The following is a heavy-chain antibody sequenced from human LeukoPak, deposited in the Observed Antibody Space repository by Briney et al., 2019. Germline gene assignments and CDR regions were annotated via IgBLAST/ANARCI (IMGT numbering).Heavy chain of an antibody. J-gene: IGHJ4*02. CDR3: ARGCLGYCRTTSCYTFDH. CDR2: IIPIFDTT. D-gene: IGHD2-2*01. Sequence: ASVKVSCKGSGGTFSTYPTSWVRQAPGRGLEWMGGIIPIFDTTNYAQKFQDRATITADESTSTVYMELRSLRSEDTAIYYCARGCLGYCRTTSCYTFDHWGQGTLVTVSS. CDR1: GGTFSTYP. V-gene: IGHV1-69*13.